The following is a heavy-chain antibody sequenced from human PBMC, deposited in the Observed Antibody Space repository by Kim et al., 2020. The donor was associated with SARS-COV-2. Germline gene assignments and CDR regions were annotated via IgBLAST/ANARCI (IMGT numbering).Heavy chain of an antibody. Sequence: GGSLRLSCAASGFTVSSNYMSWVRQAPGKGLEWVSVIYSGGSTYYADSVKGRFTISRHNSKNTLYLQMNSLRAEDTAVYYCARDRITMVRGVINYYGMDVWGQGTTVTVSS. J-gene: IGHJ6*02. CDR2: IYSGGST. CDR1: GFTVSSNY. D-gene: IGHD3-10*01. CDR3: ARDRITMVRGVINYYGMDV. V-gene: IGHV3-53*04.